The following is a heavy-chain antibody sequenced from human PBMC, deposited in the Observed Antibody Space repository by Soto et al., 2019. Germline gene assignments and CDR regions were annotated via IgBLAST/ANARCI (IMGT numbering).Heavy chain of an antibody. Sequence: PGGSLRLSCAASGFTFSSYAMSWVRQAPGKGLEWVSAISGSGGSTYYADSVKGRFTISRDNSKNTLYLQMNSLRAEDTAVYYCARYSAAAGGGMDVWGQGTTVTVSS. V-gene: IGHV3-23*01. CDR1: GFTFSSYA. J-gene: IGHJ6*02. CDR2: ISGSGGST. D-gene: IGHD6-13*01. CDR3: ARYSAAAGGGMDV.